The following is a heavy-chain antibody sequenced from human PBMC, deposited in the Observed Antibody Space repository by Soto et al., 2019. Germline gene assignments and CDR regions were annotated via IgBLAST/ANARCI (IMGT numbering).Heavy chain of an antibody. CDR2: IIPILGIA. Sequence: SVKVSCKASGGTFSSYTISWVRQAPGQGLEWMGRIIPILGIANYAQKFQGRVTITADKSTSTAYMELSSLRSEDTAVYYCARDRSPAAITGTDAFDIWGQGTMVTVSS. CDR1: GGTFSSYT. V-gene: IGHV1-69*04. J-gene: IGHJ3*02. D-gene: IGHD2-2*01. CDR3: ARDRSPAAITGTDAFDI.